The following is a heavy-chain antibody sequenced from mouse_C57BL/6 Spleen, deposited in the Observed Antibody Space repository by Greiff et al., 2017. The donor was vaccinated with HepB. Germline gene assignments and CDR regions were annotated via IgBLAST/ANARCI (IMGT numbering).Heavy chain of an antibody. Sequence: QVQLQQPGAELVKPGASVQLSCKASGYTFTSYWMHWVKQRPGQGLEWIGMIHPNSGSTNYNEKFKSKATLTVDKSSSTAYMQLSSLTSEDSAVYYCARVHYYYAMGCWAHGTSVTVSP. J-gene: IGHJ4*01. V-gene: IGHV1-64*01. CDR3: ARVHYYYAMGC. CDR1: GYTFTSYW. CDR2: IHPNSGST.